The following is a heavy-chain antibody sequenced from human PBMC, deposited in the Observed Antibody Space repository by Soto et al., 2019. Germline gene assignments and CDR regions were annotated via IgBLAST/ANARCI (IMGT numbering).Heavy chain of an antibody. CDR2: ISGTGHDR. D-gene: IGHD2-2*01. J-gene: IGHJ4*02. Sequence: QVHLVESGGDLVKPGGSLRLSCVASGFTFSDYYMSWFRQAPGKGPEFISYISGTGHDRNYADSVKGRFTISRDNAKNSLYLQMNTLRVEDTGVYYCAMPTRMPVNWGQGTLVTVSS. CDR1: GFTFSDYY. CDR3: AMPTRMPVN. V-gene: IGHV3-11*06.